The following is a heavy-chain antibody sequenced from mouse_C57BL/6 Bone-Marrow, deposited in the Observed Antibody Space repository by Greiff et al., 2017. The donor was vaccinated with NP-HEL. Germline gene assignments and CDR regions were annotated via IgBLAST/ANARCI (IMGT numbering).Heavy chain of an antibody. CDR1: GYTFTSYW. J-gene: IGHJ4*01. CDR2: IYPGSGST. Sequence: VKLQQPGAELVKPGASVKMSCKASGYTFTSYWITWVKQRPGQGLEWIGDIYPGSGSTNYNEKFKSKATLTVDKSSSTAYMQLSSLTSEDSAVYYCAREVYYYCSSYVGYYAMDYWGQGTSVTVSS. D-gene: IGHD1-1*01. CDR3: AREVYYYCSSYVGYYAMDY. V-gene: IGHV1-55*01.